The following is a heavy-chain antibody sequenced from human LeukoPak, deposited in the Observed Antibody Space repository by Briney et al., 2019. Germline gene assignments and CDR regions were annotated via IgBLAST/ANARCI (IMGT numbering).Heavy chain of an antibody. D-gene: IGHD1-26*01. CDR3: AKGRGSYYFGRAFDI. CDR2: IQYDGSNK. CDR1: GFTFSSYG. V-gene: IGHV3-30*02. Sequence: PGRSLRLSCAASGFTFSSYGMHWVRQAPGKGLEWVAFIQYDGSNKYYADSVKGRFTISRDNSKNTLYLQMNSLRAEDTAVYYCAKGRGSYYFGRAFDIWGQGTMVTVSS. J-gene: IGHJ3*02.